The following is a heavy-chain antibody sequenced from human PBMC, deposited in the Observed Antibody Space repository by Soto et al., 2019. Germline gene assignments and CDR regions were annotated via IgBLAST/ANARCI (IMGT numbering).Heavy chain of an antibody. CDR3: AKEPDSSGWYGWFDP. D-gene: IGHD3-22*01. CDR1: GFTFSNYA. V-gene: IGHV3-30*18. J-gene: IGHJ5*02. Sequence: QVQLVESGGGVVQPGRSLRLSCVASGFTFSNYAMHWVRQAPGKGLEWVTAISYDGSNKYYADSVKGRFTISRDNSKNPQYLQMNSLRVEATAVYYCAKEPDSSGWYGWFDPWGQGTLVTVSS. CDR2: ISYDGSNK.